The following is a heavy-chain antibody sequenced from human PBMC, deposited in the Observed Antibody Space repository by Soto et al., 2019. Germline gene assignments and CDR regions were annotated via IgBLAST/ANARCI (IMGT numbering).Heavy chain of an antibody. CDR2: IIPILGIA. Sequence: QVQLVQSGAEVKKPGSSVKVSCKASGGTFSSYTISWVRQAPGQGLEWMGRIIPILGIANYAQKFQGRVTITADKSTSTAYMELSSLRSEDTAVYYCVRDGLGEGIDYWGQGTLVTVSS. CDR1: GGTFSSYT. D-gene: IGHD3-10*01. CDR3: VRDGLGEGIDY. J-gene: IGHJ4*02. V-gene: IGHV1-69*08.